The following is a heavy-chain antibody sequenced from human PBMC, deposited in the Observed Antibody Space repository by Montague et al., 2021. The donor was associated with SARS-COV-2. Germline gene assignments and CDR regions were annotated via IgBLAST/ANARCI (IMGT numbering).Heavy chain of an antibody. CDR1: GGSIRSSNYF. D-gene: IGHD5-12*01. J-gene: IGHJ4*02. Sequence: SETLSLTCTVSGGSIRSSNYFWGWIRQPPGKGLEWIGNIYFGGGTYYNPSLKSRVTISVDTSKNHFSLKLTSVTAADTAVYYCARDVGKGFSGYETEWGFDYWGQGTPVTVSS. V-gene: IGHV4-39*07. CDR2: IYFGGGT. CDR3: ARDVGKGFSGYETEWGFDY.